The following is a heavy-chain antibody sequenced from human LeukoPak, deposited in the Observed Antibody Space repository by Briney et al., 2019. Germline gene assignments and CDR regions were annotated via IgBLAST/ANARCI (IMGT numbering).Heavy chain of an antibody. CDR3: AKSQVGATYFDY. Sequence: SETLSLTCAVYGGSFSGHYWSWIRQPPGKGLEWIGEINHSGSTNYNPSLKSRVTISVDTSKNQFSLKLSSVTAADTAVYYCAKSQVGATYFDYWGQGTLVTVSS. CDR2: INHSGST. CDR1: GGSFSGHY. J-gene: IGHJ4*02. V-gene: IGHV4-34*01. D-gene: IGHD1-26*01.